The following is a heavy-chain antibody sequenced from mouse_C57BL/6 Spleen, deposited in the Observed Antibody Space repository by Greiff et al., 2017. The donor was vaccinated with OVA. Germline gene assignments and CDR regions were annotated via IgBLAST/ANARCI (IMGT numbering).Heavy chain of an antibody. CDR2: IYPRSGNT. D-gene: IGHD1-1*01. CDR1: GYTFTSYG. J-gene: IGHJ1*03. CDR3: ARGDYGSFYWYFDV. Sequence: QVQLKQSGAELARPGASVKLSCKASGYTFTSYGISWVKQRTGQGLEWIGEIYPRSGNTYYNEKFKGKATLTADKSSSTAYMELRSLTSEDSAVYFCARGDYGSFYWYFDVWGTGTTVTVSS. V-gene: IGHV1-81*01.